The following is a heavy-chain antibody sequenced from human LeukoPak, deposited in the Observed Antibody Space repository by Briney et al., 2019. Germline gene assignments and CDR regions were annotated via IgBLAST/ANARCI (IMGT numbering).Heavy chain of an antibody. CDR3: ARTTSYCGGDCYVD. D-gene: IGHD2-21*02. CDR1: GFSLSTSGMR. V-gene: IGHV2-70*04. CDR2: IDWDDDK. J-gene: IGHJ4*02. Sequence: GPALVKPTQTLTLTCTFSGFSLSTSGMRVSWIRQPPGKALEWLARIDWDDDKFYSTSLKTRLTISKDTSKNQVVLTMTNMDPLDTATYYCARTTSYCGGDCYVDWGQGTLVTVSS.